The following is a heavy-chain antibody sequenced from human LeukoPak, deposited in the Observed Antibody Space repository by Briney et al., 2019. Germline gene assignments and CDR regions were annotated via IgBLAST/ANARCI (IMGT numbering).Heavy chain of an antibody. D-gene: IGHD3-10*01. V-gene: IGHV1-69*06. CDR1: GGTFSSYA. CDR3: ARDRGDNWFDP. J-gene: IGHJ5*02. Sequence: EASVTVSCKASGGTFSSYAISWVRQAPGQGLEWIGGIIPIFGTANYAQKFQGRVTITADKSTSTAYMELSSLRSEDTAVYYCARDRGDNWFDPWGQGTLVTVSS. CDR2: IIPIFGTA.